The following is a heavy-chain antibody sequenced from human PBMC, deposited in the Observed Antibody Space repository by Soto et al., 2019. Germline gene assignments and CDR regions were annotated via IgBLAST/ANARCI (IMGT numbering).Heavy chain of an antibody. D-gene: IGHD6-13*01. J-gene: IGHJ5*02. CDR1: GYSVSSNSAA. Sequence: QTLSLTCAISGYSVSSNSAAWNLIRQSPSRGLEWLGRAYYRSKWYNDYAVSVRSRISINPDTSKNQFSLQLNSVTPEDTAVYYCARGRAAGRGDWFDPWGQGTQVTVSS. V-gene: IGHV6-1*01. CDR2: AYYRSKWYN. CDR3: ARGRAAGRGDWFDP.